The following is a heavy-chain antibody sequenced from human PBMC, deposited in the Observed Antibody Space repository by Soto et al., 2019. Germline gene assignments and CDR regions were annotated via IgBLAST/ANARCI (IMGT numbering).Heavy chain of an antibody. CDR2: IWYDGSNK. CDR3: ARESSTLGWIYFDY. V-gene: IGHV3-33*01. Sequence: GGSLRLSCAASGFTFSSYGMHWVRQAPGKGLEWVAVIWYDGSNKYYADSVKGRFTISRDNSKNTLYLQMNSLRAEDTAVYYCARESSTLGWIYFDYWGQGTLVTVSS. CDR1: GFTFSSYG. J-gene: IGHJ4*02. D-gene: IGHD3-16*01.